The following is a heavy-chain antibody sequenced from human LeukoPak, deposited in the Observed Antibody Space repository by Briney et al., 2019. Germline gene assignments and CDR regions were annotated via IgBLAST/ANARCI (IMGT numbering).Heavy chain of an antibody. CDR3: ARAHQDYGDYHYGMDV. D-gene: IGHD4-17*01. J-gene: IGHJ6*02. V-gene: IGHV1-8*01. CDR1: GYTFTSYD. Sequence: ASVKVSCKASGYTFTSYDINWVRQATGQGLEWMGWMNPNSGNTGYAQKFQGRVTMTRNTSISTAYIELSSLRSEDTAVYYCARAHQDYGDYHYGMDVWGQGTTVTVSS. CDR2: MNPNSGNT.